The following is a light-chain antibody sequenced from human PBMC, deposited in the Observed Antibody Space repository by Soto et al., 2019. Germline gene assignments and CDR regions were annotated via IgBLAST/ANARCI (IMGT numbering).Light chain of an antibody. CDR3: SLYKSENAYV. CDR1: STDFVSYNR. J-gene: IGLJ1*01. V-gene: IGLV2-18*01. Sequence: QSALAQPPSVSGSPGQSVTISCTGTSTDFVSYNRVSWYQQPPGTAPKLMIYEVSKRPSGVPDRFSGSKSGNTASLTISGLQAADEADYYCSLYKSENAYVFGPGTKVTVL. CDR2: EVS.